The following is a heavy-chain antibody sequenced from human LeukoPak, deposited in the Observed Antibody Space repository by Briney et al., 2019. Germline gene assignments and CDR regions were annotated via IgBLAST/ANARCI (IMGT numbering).Heavy chain of an antibody. CDR2: ISGSDGST. Sequence: GGSLRLSCAASGFTFSSYAMSWVRQAPGKGLEWVSGISGSDGSTYYADSVKGRFTISRDNSRNTLHLQMNSLRAEDTAVYYCAKVSSGLVRDFDYWGQGTLVTVSS. V-gene: IGHV3-23*01. D-gene: IGHD6-19*01. CDR3: AKVSSGLVRDFDY. J-gene: IGHJ4*02. CDR1: GFTFSSYA.